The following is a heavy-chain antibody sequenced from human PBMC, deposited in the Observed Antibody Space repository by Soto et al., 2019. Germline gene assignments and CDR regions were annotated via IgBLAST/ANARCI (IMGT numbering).Heavy chain of an antibody. J-gene: IGHJ2*01. CDR2: IYYSGST. Sequence: IRQPPGKGLEWIGYIYYSGSTNYNPSLKSRVTISVDTSKNQFSLKLSSVTAAFFFQAEDGIRDVRSVSAFLLNRSSDL. D-gene: IGHD3-10*02. CDR3: GIRDVRSVSAFLLNRSSDL. V-gene: IGHV4-59*08.